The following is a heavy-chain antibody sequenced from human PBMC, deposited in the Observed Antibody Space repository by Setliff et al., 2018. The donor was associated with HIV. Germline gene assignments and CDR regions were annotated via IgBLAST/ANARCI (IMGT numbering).Heavy chain of an antibody. J-gene: IGHJ3*02. Sequence: SETLSLTCTVSGGSISSYYWSWIRQPPGKGLEWIGYIYYSGSTYYNPSLKSRVTISVDTSKNQFSLKLSSVTAADTAVYYCARATYGDYEGYDGDDAFDIWGQGTMVTVSS. CDR1: GGSISSYY. CDR3: ARATYGDYEGYDGDDAFDI. V-gene: IGHV4-59*12. CDR2: IYYSGST. D-gene: IGHD4-17*01.